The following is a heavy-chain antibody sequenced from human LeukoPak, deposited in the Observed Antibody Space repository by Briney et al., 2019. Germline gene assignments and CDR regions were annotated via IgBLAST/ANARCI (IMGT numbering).Heavy chain of an antibody. J-gene: IGHJ6*02. CDR2: IYPGTSET. Sequence: RGESLKISCNGSGYSFTSYWIGWVRQMPGKGLEWMGTIYPGTSETRYSPSFQGQVTISADKSISTAYLQWSSLKASDTAMYYCGGMVVTTGYYGMDVWGQGTTVTVSS. CDR1: GYSFTSYW. V-gene: IGHV5-51*01. D-gene: IGHD2-21*02. CDR3: GGMVVTTGYYGMDV.